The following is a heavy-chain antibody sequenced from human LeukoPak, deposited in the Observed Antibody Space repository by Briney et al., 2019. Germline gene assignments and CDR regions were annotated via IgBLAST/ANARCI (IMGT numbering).Heavy chain of an antibody. CDR1: GGSISSYY. V-gene: IGHV4-59*01. J-gene: IGHJ3*02. Sequence: SETLSLTCTVSGGSISSYYWSWIRQPPGKGLEWVGYIYYSGSTNYNPSLKSRVTISLETSKKQFSLKLSSVTAADTAVYYCARVNDYGDYDSDAFDIWGQGTMVTVSS. D-gene: IGHD4-17*01. CDR2: IYYSGST. CDR3: ARVNDYGDYDSDAFDI.